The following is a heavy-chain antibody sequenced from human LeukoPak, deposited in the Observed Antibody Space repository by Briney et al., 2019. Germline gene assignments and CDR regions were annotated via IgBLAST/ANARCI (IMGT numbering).Heavy chain of an antibody. J-gene: IGHJ5*02. CDR1: GGSFSGYY. Sequence: SETLSLTCAVYGGSFSGYYWSWVRQPPGKGLEWIGEINDSGSTNYNPSLKSRVTISVDTSKNQFSLKLSSVTAADTAVYYCARRRFDWLLSRKNNWFDPWGQGTLVTVSS. V-gene: IGHV4-34*01. CDR3: ARRRFDWLLSRKNNWFDP. CDR2: INDSGST. D-gene: IGHD3-9*01.